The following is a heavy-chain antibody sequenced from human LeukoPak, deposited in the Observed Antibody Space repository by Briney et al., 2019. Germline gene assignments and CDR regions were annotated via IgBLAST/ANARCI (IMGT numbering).Heavy chain of an antibody. D-gene: IGHD6-19*01. CDR1: GGSISSHY. CDR3: AREMSSGWYIYFDY. V-gene: IGHV4-59*11. J-gene: IGHJ4*02. CDR2: IYYSGST. Sequence: SETLSLTCTVSGGSISSHYWSWIRQPPGKGLEWIGYIYYSGSTNYNPSLKGRVTISVDTSKNQFSLKLSSVTAGDTAVYYCAREMSSGWYIYFDYWGQGTLVTVSS.